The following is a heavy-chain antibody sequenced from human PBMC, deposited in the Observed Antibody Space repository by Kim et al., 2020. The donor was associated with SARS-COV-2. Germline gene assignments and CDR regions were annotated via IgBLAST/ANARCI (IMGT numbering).Heavy chain of an antibody. D-gene: IGHD2-2*01. V-gene: IGHV4-61*01. Sequence: SETLSLTCIVSGASVDSHSYSWTWIRQPPGKGLEWIGYIHISRGTNYNPSLNSRVTMSLDTSRHQFSPMLTSVTAADSAVYFCARAALGGYALDVWGQGTTAIVSS. CDR2: IHISRGT. J-gene: IGHJ6*02. CDR1: GASVDSHSYS. CDR3: ARAALGGYALDV.